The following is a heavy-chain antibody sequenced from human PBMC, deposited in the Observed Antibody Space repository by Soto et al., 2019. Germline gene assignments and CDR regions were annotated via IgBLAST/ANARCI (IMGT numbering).Heavy chain of an antibody. J-gene: IGHJ6*03. D-gene: IGHD4-4*01. Sequence: QVQLVESGGGVVQPGRSLRLSCAASGFTFSSYGMHWVRQAPGKGLEWVAVISHDGSIKFYGDSVKGRFTISRDNSKNTLYLQMNSLRADDTAVYYCAKDAYDYSNYYMDVWGKGTTVTVSS. V-gene: IGHV3-30*18. CDR1: GFTFSSYG. CDR3: AKDAYDYSNYYMDV. CDR2: ISHDGSIK.